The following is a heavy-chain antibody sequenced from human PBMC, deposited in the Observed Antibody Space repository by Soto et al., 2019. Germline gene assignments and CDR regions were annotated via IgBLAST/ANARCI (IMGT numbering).Heavy chain of an antibody. CDR1: GGSISSGGYS. D-gene: IGHD6-13*01. CDR2: IYYSGST. Sequence: SETLSLTCAVSGGSISSGGYSWSWIRQPPGKGLEWIGYIYYSGSTYYNPSLKSRVTISVDRSKNQFSLKLSSVTAADTAVYYGARSESAAPWFDTWDQGALVTIST. V-gene: IGHV4-30-2*02. J-gene: IGHJ5*02. CDR3: ARSESAAPWFDT.